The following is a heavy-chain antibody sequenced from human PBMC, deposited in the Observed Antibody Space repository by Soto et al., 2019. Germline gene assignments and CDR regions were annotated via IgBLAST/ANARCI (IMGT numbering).Heavy chain of an antibody. Sequence: SVKVSCKASGGTFSSYTISWVRQAPGQGLEWMGRIIPILGIANYAQKFQGRVTITADKSTSTAYMELSSLRSEDTAVYYCARGPTHYDILTGYYKPGMDVWGQGTTVTSP. J-gene: IGHJ6*02. CDR1: GGTFSSYT. CDR2: IIPILGIA. CDR3: ARGPTHYDILTGYYKPGMDV. V-gene: IGHV1-69*02. D-gene: IGHD3-9*01.